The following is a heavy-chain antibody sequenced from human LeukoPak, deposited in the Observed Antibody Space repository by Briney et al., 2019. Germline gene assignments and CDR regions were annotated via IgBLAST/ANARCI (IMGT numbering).Heavy chain of an antibody. V-gene: IGHV4-59*08. Sequence: SETLSLTCTVSGDSISSHSWSWVRQPPGKRLEWIGYIYYSGITNYNPSLQSRVTISLDTSANQFSLKLSSVTAADTAVYYCARRGSYYYYGMDVWGQGTTVTVSS. CDR2: IYYSGIT. CDR3: ARRGSYYYYGMDV. J-gene: IGHJ6*02. CDR1: GDSISSHS. D-gene: IGHD2-15*01.